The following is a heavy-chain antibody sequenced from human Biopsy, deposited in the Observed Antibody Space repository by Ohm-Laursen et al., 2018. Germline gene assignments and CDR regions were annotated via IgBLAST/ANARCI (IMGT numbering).Heavy chain of an antibody. Sequence: PGTLSLTCAVYGESFNGCYWSWIRQTPGKGLEWIGEINHSGRTNYNPSLKSRVTISVDTSKNQFSLKVRSVTAADTAVYYCVRGVDYYDPYHYYALDVWGQGTTVTVSS. V-gene: IGHV4-34*01. J-gene: IGHJ6*02. CDR1: GESFNGCY. CDR3: VRGVDYYDPYHYYALDV. CDR2: INHSGRT. D-gene: IGHD3-22*01.